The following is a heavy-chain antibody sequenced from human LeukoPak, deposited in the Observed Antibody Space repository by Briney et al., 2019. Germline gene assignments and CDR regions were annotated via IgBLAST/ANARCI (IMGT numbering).Heavy chain of an antibody. V-gene: IGHV1-46*01. CDR1: GGTFSSYA. J-gene: IGHJ4*02. CDR3: ARAVAGLNYFDY. CDR2: INPSGGST. D-gene: IGHD6-19*01. Sequence: GASVKVSCKASGGTFSSYAISWVRQAPGQGLEWMGIINPSGGSTSYAQKFQGRVTMTRDTSTSTVYMELSSLRSEDTAVYYCARAVAGLNYFDYWGQGTLVTVSS.